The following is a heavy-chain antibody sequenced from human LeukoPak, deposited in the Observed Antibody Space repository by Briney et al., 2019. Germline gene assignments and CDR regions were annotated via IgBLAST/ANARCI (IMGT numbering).Heavy chain of an antibody. D-gene: IGHD1-26*01. CDR3: AICPHSGSYSWYFDN. CDR2: IFPGDSDT. V-gene: IGHV5-51*01. CDR1: GYHFTRNW. Sequence: NHGESLKISCKASGYHFTRNWIAWLRHVPGQGLEWMGLIFPGDSDTRYNPSFQGHVTISADKSETTAVLQWASLRASDTAIYYCAICPHSGSYSWYFDNWGQGTQVIVST. J-gene: IGHJ4*02.